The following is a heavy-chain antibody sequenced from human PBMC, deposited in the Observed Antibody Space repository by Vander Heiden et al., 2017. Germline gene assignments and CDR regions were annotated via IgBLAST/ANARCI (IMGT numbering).Heavy chain of an antibody. Sequence: EVLRVESGGGLVKPGGSLRLSCAASGITFSTTSMIWVRQAPGKGLEWVAYISGSGSYKYYPDSMKGRFTVSRDNTNNSLYLEMNSLRVDDTAVYYCAKEGALITIPAIFDSWGQGALVTVSS. D-gene: IGHD1-20*01. CDR3: AKEGALITIPAIFDS. CDR1: GITFSTTS. J-gene: IGHJ5*01. V-gene: IGHV3-21*01. CDR2: ISGSGSYK.